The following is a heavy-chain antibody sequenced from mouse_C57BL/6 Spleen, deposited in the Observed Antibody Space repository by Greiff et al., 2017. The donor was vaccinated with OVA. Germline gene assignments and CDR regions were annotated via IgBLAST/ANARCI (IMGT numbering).Heavy chain of an antibody. D-gene: IGHD4-1*01. V-gene: IGHV10-1*01. CDR2: IRSKSNNYAT. CDR3: VRNWDGGFDY. Sequence: EVQVVESGGGLVQPKGSLKLSCAASGFSFNTYAMNCVRQAPGKGLEWVARIRSKSNNYATYYADSVKDRFTISRDDSESMLYLQMNNLKTEDTAMYYCVRNWDGGFDYWGQGTTLTVSS. CDR1: GFSFNTYA. J-gene: IGHJ2*01.